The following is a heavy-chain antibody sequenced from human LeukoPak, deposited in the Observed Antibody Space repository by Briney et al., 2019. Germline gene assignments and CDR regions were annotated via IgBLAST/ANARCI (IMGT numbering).Heavy chain of an antibody. CDR2: ITWNSGVI. CDR1: GFTFDDYA. D-gene: IGHD3-22*01. J-gene: IGHJ4*02. V-gene: IGHV3-9*01. Sequence: GGSLRLSCAASGFTFDDYAMHWVRQAPGKGLEWVSGITWNSGVIRYADSVKGRFTVSRDNAMNSLYLEMNSLRVEDTAFYFCVKDRTYDSTGSYFDYWGQRTLVAVSS. CDR3: VKDRTYDSTGSYFDY.